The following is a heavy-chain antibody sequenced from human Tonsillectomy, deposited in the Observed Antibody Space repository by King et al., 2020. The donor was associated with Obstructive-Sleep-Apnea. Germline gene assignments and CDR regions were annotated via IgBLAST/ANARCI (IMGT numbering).Heavy chain of an antibody. CDR3: ARHHVSHYYDSSGYYDAFDI. J-gene: IGHJ3*02. Sequence: QLQESGPGLVKPSETLSLTCTVSGGSISSYYWSWIRQLPGKGLEWIGYIYYSGSTNYNPSLKSRVTISVDTSKNQFSLKLSSVTAADTAVYYWARHHVSHYYDSSGYYDAFDIWGQGTMVTVSS. D-gene: IGHD3-22*01. CDR2: IYYSGST. CDR1: GGSISSYY. V-gene: IGHV4-59*08.